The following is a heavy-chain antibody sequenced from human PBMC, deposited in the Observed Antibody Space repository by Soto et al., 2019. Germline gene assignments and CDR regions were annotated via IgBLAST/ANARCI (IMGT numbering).Heavy chain of an antibody. D-gene: IGHD2-15*01. V-gene: IGHV3-66*01. Sequence: EVHLVESGGGLVQPGGSLRLSCAASGFTVSSKYMSWVRQAPGKGLEWVARIQSGGPTYYADSVKCRFTISRDTSENTRHLQMDSLRAEDTAVYYCARDDVLCDGGRCYGVPLAVWGKGTTVTVSS. CDR1: GFTVSSKY. J-gene: IGHJ6*04. CDR3: ARDDVLCDGGRCYGVPLAV. CDR2: IQSGGPT.